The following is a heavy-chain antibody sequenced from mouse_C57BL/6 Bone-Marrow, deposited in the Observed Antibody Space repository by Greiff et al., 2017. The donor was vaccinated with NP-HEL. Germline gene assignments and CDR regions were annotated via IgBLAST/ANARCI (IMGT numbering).Heavy chain of an antibody. D-gene: IGHD1-1*01. CDR3: ARRYGSSSWYFDV. J-gene: IGHJ1*03. Sequence: VQLQQPGAELVRPGSSVKLSCKASGYTFTSSWMHWVKQRPIQGLEWIGNIDPSDSETHYNQKFKDKATLTVDKSSSTAYMQLSSLTSEDSAVYYCARRYGSSSWYFDVWGTGTTVTVSS. CDR2: IDPSDSET. V-gene: IGHV1-52*01. CDR1: GYTFTSSW.